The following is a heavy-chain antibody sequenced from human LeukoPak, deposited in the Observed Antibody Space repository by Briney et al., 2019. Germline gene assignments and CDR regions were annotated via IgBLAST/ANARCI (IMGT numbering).Heavy chain of an antibody. D-gene: IGHD2-21*01. CDR1: GGSIDTRSYY. Sequence: SETLSLTCTVSGGSIDTRSYYWGWIRQPPGKGLEWIGNIYFNGSTHYNSSLKSRLTISVDTSKNQFSLKLSSMTAADTAVYYCARRSQFRGIFEYWGQGALVNGSS. V-gene: IGHV4-39*01. CDR3: ARRSQFRGIFEY. CDR2: IYFNGST. J-gene: IGHJ4*02.